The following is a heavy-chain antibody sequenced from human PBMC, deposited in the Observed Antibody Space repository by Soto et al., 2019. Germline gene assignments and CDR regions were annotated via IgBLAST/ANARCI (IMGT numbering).Heavy chain of an antibody. CDR1: GFTFSSYS. D-gene: IGHD1-1*01. J-gene: IGHJ2*01. CDR2: ISSSSSYI. CDR3: ARGQTEANWYFDL. Sequence: EVQLVESGGGLVKPGGSLRLSCAASGFTFSSYSMNWVRQAPGKGLEWVSSISSSSSYIYYADSVKGRFTISRDNAKNSLYLQMNSLRAEDTAVYYCARGQTEANWYFDLWGRGTLVTVSS. V-gene: IGHV3-21*01.